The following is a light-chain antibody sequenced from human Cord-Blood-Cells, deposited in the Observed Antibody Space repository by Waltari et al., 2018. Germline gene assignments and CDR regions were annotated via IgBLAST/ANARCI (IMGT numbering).Light chain of an antibody. CDR3: SSYTSSSTLV. Sequence: QSALTQPASVSGSPGQSITISCTATSSDVGGYNYLSWYQQHPGKAPKLMIYDVSNRPSGVSNRFSGSKSGNTASLTISGLQAEDEADYYCSSYTSSSTLVFGGGTKLTVL. J-gene: IGLJ2*01. CDR2: DVS. V-gene: IGLV2-14*01. CDR1: SSDVGGYNY.